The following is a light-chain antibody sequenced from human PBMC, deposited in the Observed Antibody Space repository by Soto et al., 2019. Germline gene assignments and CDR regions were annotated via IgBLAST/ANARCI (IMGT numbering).Light chain of an antibody. CDR2: GAF. Sequence: EIVLTQSPGTLSLSPVERATPSGMASQSLSSSYFAWYQHKPGQGPRLLIYGAFTRATGIPDRFSGSGSGTDFTLTISRLEPEDFAVYYCQQHETLITFGQGTRLEIK. J-gene: IGKJ5*01. CDR1: QSLSSSY. V-gene: IGKV3-20*01. CDR3: QQHETLIT.